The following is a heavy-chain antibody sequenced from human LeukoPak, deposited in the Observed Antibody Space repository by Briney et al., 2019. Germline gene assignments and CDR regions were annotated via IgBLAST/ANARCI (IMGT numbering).Heavy chain of an antibody. CDR2: IIPIFGTA. J-gene: IGHJ4*02. V-gene: IGHV1-69*05. CDR1: GGTFSSYA. D-gene: IGHD3-22*01. CDR3: ARSYDGKPFYY. Sequence: ASVRVSCKASGGTFSSYAISWVRQAPGEGLEWMGGIIPIFGTANYAQKFQGRVTITTDESTSTAFMELSSLRSEDECVSYCARSYDGKPFYYWGQGTLVTVSS.